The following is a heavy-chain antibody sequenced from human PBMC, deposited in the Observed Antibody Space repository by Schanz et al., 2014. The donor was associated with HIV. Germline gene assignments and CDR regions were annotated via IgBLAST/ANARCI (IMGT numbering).Heavy chain of an antibody. Sequence: QVQLVQSGAEVKKPGASVKVSCKTSGYTFNTYDINWVRQAPGQGLEWMGWMNPNRGNAGFAQKFQGRVTLTRETSITTAYMELTSLRPEDTAVYYCARRRGWGSYRYFPCGLGVWGQGTTVTVSS. CDR3: ARRRGWGSYRYFPCGLGV. J-gene: IGHJ6*02. CDR2: MNPNRGNA. V-gene: IGHV1-8*01. D-gene: IGHD3-16*02. CDR1: GYTFNTYD.